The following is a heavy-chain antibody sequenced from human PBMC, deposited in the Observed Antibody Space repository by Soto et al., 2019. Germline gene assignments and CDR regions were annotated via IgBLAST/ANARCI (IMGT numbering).Heavy chain of an antibody. J-gene: IGHJ4*02. D-gene: IGHD4-17*01. CDR1: GFTFSNAW. Sequence: PGGSLRLSCAASGFTFSNAWMSWVRQAPGKGLEWVGRIKSKTDGGTTDYAAPVKGRFTISRDDSKNTLYLQMNSLKTVDSAVYYCTTDRDGDYADYWGQGTLVTVSS. V-gene: IGHV3-15*01. CDR3: TTDRDGDYADY. CDR2: IKSKTDGGTT.